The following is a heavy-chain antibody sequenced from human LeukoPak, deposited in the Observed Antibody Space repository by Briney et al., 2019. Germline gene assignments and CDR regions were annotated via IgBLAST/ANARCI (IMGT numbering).Heavy chain of an antibody. D-gene: IGHD3-22*01. Sequence: GGSLRLSCAASGFTFSNAWMSWVRQAPGKGLEWVGRIKSKTDGGTTDYAAPVKGGFTISRDDSKNTLYLQMNSLKTEDTAVYYCTTVEVSYYYDSSGPLDYWGQGTLVTVSS. CDR3: TTVEVSYYYDSSGPLDY. J-gene: IGHJ4*02. V-gene: IGHV3-15*01. CDR2: IKSKTDGGTT. CDR1: GFTFSNAW.